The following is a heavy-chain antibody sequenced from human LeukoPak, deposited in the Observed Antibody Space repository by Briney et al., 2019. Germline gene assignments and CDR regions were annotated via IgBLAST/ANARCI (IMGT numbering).Heavy chain of an antibody. CDR2: VYPGDSRT. D-gene: IGHD3-9*01. V-gene: IGHV5-51*01. J-gene: IGHJ4*02. CDR3: ARLRYFGITHYFDY. Sequence: GESLKISCKGSGYSFTNDWIGWVRQMPGKGLEWMGIVYPGDSRTTYSPSFEGQVTISADKSVNIAYLQWSSLKASDTAVYYCARLRYFGITHYFDYWGQGTLVTVSS. CDR1: GYSFTNDW.